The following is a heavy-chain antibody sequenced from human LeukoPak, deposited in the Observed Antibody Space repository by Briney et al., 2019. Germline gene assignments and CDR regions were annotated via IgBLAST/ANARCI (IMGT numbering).Heavy chain of an antibody. CDR3: ARLVGSTYYYYYMDV. V-gene: IGHV3-11*04. Sequence: PGGSLRLSCAASGFTFSDYYMSWIRQAPGKGLEWVSYISSSGSTIYYADSVKGRFTISRDNAKNSLYLQMNSLRAEDTAVYYCARLVGSTYYYYYMDVWGKGTTVTVSS. CDR2: ISSSGSTI. CDR1: GFTFSDYY. J-gene: IGHJ6*03.